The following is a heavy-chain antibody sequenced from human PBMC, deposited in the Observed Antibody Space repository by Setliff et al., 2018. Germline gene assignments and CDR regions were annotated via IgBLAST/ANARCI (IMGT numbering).Heavy chain of an antibody. J-gene: IGHJ3*02. CDR1: GFTFGDYA. CDR3: AREKHYDSSGYYYAFDI. Sequence: GGSLRLSCTASGFTFGDYAMNWVRQAPGKGLEWVANIKQDGSEKYYVDSVKGRFTISRDNAKNSLYLQMNSLRAEDTAVYYCAREKHYDSSGYYYAFDIWGQGTKVTVSS. D-gene: IGHD3-22*01. V-gene: IGHV3-7*01. CDR2: IKQDGSEK.